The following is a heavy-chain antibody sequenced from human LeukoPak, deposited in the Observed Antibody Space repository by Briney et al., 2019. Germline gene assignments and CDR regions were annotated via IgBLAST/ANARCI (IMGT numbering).Heavy chain of an antibody. D-gene: IGHD4-17*01. J-gene: IGHJ4*02. V-gene: IGHV1-2*06. CDR1: GYTFTYYF. CDR3: ARGTANTVFEY. Sequence: ASVKVSCKASGYTFTYYFIHWVRQAPGQGLEWMGRINPNSGGTKLAQKFQGRVTTTTDMSIDTAYMDLSRLTSDDTAVYYCARGTANTVFEYWGQGTLVTVSS. CDR2: INPNSGGT.